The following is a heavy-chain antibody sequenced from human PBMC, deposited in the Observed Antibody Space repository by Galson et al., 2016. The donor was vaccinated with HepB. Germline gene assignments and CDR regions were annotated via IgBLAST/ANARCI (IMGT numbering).Heavy chain of an antibody. CDR1: GFTFSDYY. J-gene: IGHJ4*02. V-gene: IGHV3-11*01. CDR2: ISGSGTII. CDR3: ARNGNGTSFETFDY. Sequence: SLRLSCAASGFTFSDYYMSWIRQAPGKGLEWLSYISGSGTIINHADSVKGRFTISRDNAKNLLYLQMNSLRDADTAIFYCARNGNGTSFETFDYWGQGTLVTVSS. D-gene: IGHD1-26*01.